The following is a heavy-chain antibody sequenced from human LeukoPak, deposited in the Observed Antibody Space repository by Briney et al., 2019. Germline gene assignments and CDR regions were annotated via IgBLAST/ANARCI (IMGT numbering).Heavy chain of an antibody. CDR2: MNPNSGNT. CDR3: ARGRSYYYDSSGYYREYYFDY. Sequence: GASVKVSCKASGYTFTSYDINWVRQATGQGPEWMGWMNPNSGNTGYAQKFQGRVTMTRNTSISTAYMELSGLRSEDTAVYYCARGRSYYYDSSGYYREYYFDYWGQGTLVTVSS. J-gene: IGHJ4*02. D-gene: IGHD3-22*01. V-gene: IGHV1-8*01. CDR1: GYTFTSYD.